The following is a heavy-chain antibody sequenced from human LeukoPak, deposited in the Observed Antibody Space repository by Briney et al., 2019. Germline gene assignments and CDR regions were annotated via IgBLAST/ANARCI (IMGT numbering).Heavy chain of an antibody. CDR2: IKEDGSVK. CDR3: ARDSTWQLDY. V-gene: IGHV3-7*03. J-gene: IGHJ4*02. Sequence: GGSLRLSCTASGFTFSTHWMTWVRQPPGKGLEWVANIKEDGSVKYYVDSVKGRFTISRDNTKNALYLQMNSLRADDTAVYFCARDSTWQLDYWGQGTLITLSS. D-gene: IGHD5-12*01. CDR1: GFTFSTHW.